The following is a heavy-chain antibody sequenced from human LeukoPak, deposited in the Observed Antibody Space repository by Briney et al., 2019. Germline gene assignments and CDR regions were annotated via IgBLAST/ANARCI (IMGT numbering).Heavy chain of an antibody. CDR3: AKGSGYEPHLFDY. J-gene: IGHJ4*02. D-gene: IGHD5-12*01. CDR1: GFTFSSYE. Sequence: PGGSLRLSCAASGFTFSSYEMNWVRQAPGKGLEWVSAISGSGGSTYYADSVKGRFTISRDNSKNTLYLQMNSLRAEDTAVYYCAKGSGYEPHLFDYWGQGTLVTVSS. V-gene: IGHV3-23*01. CDR2: ISGSGGST.